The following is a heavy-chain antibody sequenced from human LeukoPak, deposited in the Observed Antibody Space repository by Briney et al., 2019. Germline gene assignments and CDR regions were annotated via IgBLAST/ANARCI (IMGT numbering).Heavy chain of an antibody. CDR3: ARRDYYDSSGFGN. CDR1: GGSFSGYY. J-gene: IGHJ4*02. D-gene: IGHD3-22*01. V-gene: IGHV4-34*01. Sequence: SETLSLTCAVYGGSFSGYYWSWIRQPPGKGLEWIGEINHSGSTNYNPSLKSRVTISVDTSKNQFSLKLRSVTAADTAVYYCARRDYYDSSGFGNWGQGTLVTVSS. CDR2: INHSGST.